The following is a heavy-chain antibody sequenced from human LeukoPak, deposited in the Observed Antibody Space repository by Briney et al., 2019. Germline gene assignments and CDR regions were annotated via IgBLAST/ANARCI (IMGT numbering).Heavy chain of an antibody. CDR3: GASGYPTTTFDI. Sequence: SETLSLTCTVSGGSISSGGYYWSWIRQPPGKGLEWIGYIYHSGSTYYNPSLKSRVTISVDRSKNQFSLKLSSVTAADTAVYYCGASGYPTTTFDIWGQGTMVTVSS. CDR1: GGSISSGGYY. CDR2: IYHSGST. J-gene: IGHJ3*02. V-gene: IGHV4-30-2*01. D-gene: IGHD3-9*01.